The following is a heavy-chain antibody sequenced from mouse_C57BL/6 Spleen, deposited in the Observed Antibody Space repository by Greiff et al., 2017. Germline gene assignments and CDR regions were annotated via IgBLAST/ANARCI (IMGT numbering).Heavy chain of an antibody. J-gene: IGHJ2*01. CDR2: IYPGSGST. Sequence: QVQLKQPGAELVKPGASVKMSCKASGYTFTSYWITWVKQRPGQGLEWIGDIYPGSGSTNYNEKFKSKATLTVDTSSSTAYMQLSSLTSEDSAVYYCARAITAVEATYYFDYWGQGTTLTVSS. CDR3: ARAITAVEATYYFDY. D-gene: IGHD1-1*01. V-gene: IGHV1-55*01. CDR1: GYTFTSYW.